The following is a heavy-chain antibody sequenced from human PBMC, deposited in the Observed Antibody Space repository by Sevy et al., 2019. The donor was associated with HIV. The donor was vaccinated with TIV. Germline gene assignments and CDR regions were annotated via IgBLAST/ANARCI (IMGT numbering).Heavy chain of an antibody. Sequence: ASVKVSCKASGDTFNNYHVHWVRQAPGQGLEWMGIINPSGGTTSYEQKIQGRVTMTRDTSTSTIYMELRSLRSEDTAVYYCVRATTWYDSSGYNALDIWGQGTMVTVSS. CDR1: GDTFNNYH. V-gene: IGHV1-46*02. CDR3: VRATTWYDSSGYNALDI. CDR2: INPSGGTT. D-gene: IGHD3-22*01. J-gene: IGHJ3*02.